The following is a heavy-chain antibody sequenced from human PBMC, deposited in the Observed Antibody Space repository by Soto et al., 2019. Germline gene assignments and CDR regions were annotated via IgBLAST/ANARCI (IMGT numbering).Heavy chain of an antibody. V-gene: IGHV1-69*13. CDR2: IIPIFGTA. D-gene: IGHD6-19*01. CDR3: ARDRGRSSGWPMDDAFDI. CDR1: GGPFSSYA. J-gene: IGHJ3*02. Sequence: SVKVSCKASGGPFSSYAISWVRQAPGQGLEWMGGIIPIFGTANYAQKFQGRVTITADESTSTAYMELSSLRSEDTAVYYCARDRGRSSGWPMDDAFDIWGQGTMVTVSS.